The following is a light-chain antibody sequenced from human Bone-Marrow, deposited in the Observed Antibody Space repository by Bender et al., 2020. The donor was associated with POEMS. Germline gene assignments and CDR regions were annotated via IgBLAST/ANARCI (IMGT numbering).Light chain of an antibody. V-gene: IGLV2-18*02. CDR3: CSSTSTNTYV. Sequence: QSALTQPPSVSGSPGQSVTISCTGTSSDVGNYNRVSWYQQSPGTAPKVLIYEVSNRPSGVPDRFSGSKSGNTASLTIPGLQAEDEGDYYCCSSTSTNTYVFGSGTKVTVL. J-gene: IGLJ1*01. CDR1: SSDVGNYNR. CDR2: EVS.